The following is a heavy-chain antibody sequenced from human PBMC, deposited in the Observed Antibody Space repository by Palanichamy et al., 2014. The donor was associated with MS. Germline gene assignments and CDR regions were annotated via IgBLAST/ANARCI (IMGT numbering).Heavy chain of an antibody. D-gene: IGHD6-19*01. Sequence: QVQLQQWGAGLLKPSETLSLTCAVYGGSFSGYYWSWICQPPGKGLEWIGEINHSGSTNYNPSLKSRVTISVDTSKNQSSLKLSSVTAADTAVYYCARVGSGWYLDPFPRWERPSQTTTEWGQGTLVTVSS. CDR3: ARVGSGWYLDPFPRWERPSQTTTE. V-gene: IGHV4-34*01. CDR1: GGSFSGYY. J-gene: IGHJ4*02. CDR2: INHSGST.